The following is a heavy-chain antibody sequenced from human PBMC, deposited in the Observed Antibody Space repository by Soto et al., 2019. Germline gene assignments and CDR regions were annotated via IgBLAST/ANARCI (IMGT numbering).Heavy chain of an antibody. CDR2: IKSKTAGGTT. D-gene: IGHD3-10*01. Sequence: EVQLVESGGGLVKPGGSLTLSCAASGFTFTYAWMNWVRQAPGTGLEWVGRIKSKTAGGTTDYTAPVQGRFTISRDDSKNTLFLQMNSLKAEDTAVYYCATDGGAWGQGTLVTVSS. CDR3: ATDGGA. CDR1: GFTFTYAW. J-gene: IGHJ5*02. V-gene: IGHV3-15*07.